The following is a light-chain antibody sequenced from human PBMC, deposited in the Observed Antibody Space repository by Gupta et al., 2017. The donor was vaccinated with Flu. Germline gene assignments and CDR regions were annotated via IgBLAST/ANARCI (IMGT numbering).Light chain of an antibody. CDR3: RQATPFPGT. Sequence: DIVLTQTPLSSSVTLGQPASISCKSSQSLVHRDGNTYLSWLHQRPGQPPRLLIYKISDRFSGVPERFSGSGAGTDFTLRISRVEAEDVGFYYCRQATPFPGTFGQGTKLEIK. CDR1: QSLVHRDGNTY. V-gene: IGKV2-24*01. J-gene: IGKJ2*01. CDR2: KIS.